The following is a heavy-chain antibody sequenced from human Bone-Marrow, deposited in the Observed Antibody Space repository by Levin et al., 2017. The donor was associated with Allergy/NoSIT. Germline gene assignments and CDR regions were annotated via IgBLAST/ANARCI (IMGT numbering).Heavy chain of an antibody. CDR1: GYQFTDYW. CDR3: AGRTSLGGYGETFDV. Sequence: HGESLKISCQGSGYQFTDYWIGWVRQLPGKGLEWVGNIYPGDSETRSSPSFQGQVTISVDKSINTAYLQWDSLRASDTAMYYCAGRTSLGGYGETFDVWGQGTMVNVSS. V-gene: IGHV5-51*01. CDR2: IYPGDSET. D-gene: IGHD4-17*01. J-gene: IGHJ3*01.